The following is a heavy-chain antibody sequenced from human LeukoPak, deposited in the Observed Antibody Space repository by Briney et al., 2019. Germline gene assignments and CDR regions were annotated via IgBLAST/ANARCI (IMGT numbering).Heavy chain of an antibody. D-gene: IGHD4-17*01. CDR1: GFTFSSYW. CDR3: ARDLLTVTTSGDY. J-gene: IGHJ4*02. CDR2: TNSDGIIR. Sequence: QAGGSLRLSCAASGFTFSSYWMHWVRQAPGKGLVWVSRTNSDGIIRSYADSVKGRFTISRDNAKNTLYLQMNSLRVEDTAVYYCARDLLTVTTSGDYWGQGTLVTVSS. V-gene: IGHV3-74*01.